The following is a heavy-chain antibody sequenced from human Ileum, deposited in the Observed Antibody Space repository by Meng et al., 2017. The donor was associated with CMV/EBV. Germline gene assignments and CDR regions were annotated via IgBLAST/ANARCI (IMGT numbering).Heavy chain of an antibody. V-gene: IGHV3-23*03. D-gene: IGHD2-2*02. CDR2: IYSGGTST. J-gene: IGHJ4*02. CDR1: GFTFGAYA. CDR3: AKDRKANIVVVPAPITFDY. Sequence: GGSLRLSCAASGFTFGAYAMSWVRQAPGKGLEWVSIIYSGGTSTYYAGSVKGRFTISRDNSKNALYLKMNSLRAEDTAVYYCAKDRKANIVVVPAPITFDYWGQGTLVTVSS.